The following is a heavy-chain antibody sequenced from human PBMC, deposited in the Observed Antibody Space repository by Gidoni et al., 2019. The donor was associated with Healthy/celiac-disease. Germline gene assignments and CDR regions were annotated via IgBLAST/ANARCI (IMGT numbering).Heavy chain of an antibody. Sequence: QVQLVQSGAEVKKPGASVKVSCKASGYTFTSYDIHWVRQAPGQGLEWMGWMNPNSGNTGYAQKCQGRVTMTRNTSIRTAYMELSSLRSEDTAVYYCARGGLQWLVHGYYYYYYGMDVWGQGTTVTVAS. D-gene: IGHD6-19*01. CDR3: ARGGLQWLVHGYYYYYYGMDV. CDR1: GYTFTSYD. V-gene: IGHV1-8*01. CDR2: MNPNSGNT. J-gene: IGHJ6*02.